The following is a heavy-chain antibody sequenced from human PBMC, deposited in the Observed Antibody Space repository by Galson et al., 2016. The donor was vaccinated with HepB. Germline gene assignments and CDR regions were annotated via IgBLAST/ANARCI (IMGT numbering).Heavy chain of an antibody. V-gene: IGHV3-30*18. CDR2: ISYDGSNK. CDR1: GFSFSIYG. D-gene: IGHD3-10*01. J-gene: IGHJ4*02. Sequence: SLRLSCAASGFSFSIYGMHWVRQAPGKGLEWAAVISYDGSNKYYADTVKGRFTISRDNSKNTVYLQMNSLKAEDTAVYYCAKDALDHYYFGSGNSVDYWGQGTLVTVSS. CDR3: AKDALDHYYFGSGNSVDY.